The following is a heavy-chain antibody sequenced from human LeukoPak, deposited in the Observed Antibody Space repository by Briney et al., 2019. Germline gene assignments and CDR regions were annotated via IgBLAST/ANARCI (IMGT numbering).Heavy chain of an antibody. Sequence: ASVKVSCKASGYTFTSYYMHWVRQAPGQGLEWMGIINPSGGSTSYAQKFQGRVTMTRDTSTSTVYMELSCLRSEDTAVYYCARDLPGRGYSYGVDYWGQGTLVTVSS. CDR2: INPSGGST. V-gene: IGHV1-46*01. CDR1: GYTFTSYY. D-gene: IGHD5-18*01. J-gene: IGHJ4*02. CDR3: ARDLPGRGYSYGVDY.